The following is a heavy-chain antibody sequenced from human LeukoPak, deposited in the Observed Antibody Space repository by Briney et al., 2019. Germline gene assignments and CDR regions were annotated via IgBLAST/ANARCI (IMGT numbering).Heavy chain of an antibody. CDR3: AKKWSGDYDSSGI. J-gene: IGHJ3*02. CDR1: GFTFSSYS. V-gene: IGHV3-21*01. CDR2: ISSNSRYT. Sequence: PGGSLRLSCAASGFTFSSYSMNWVRQAPGKGLEWVSSISSNSRYTYYADSVKGRFTISRDNSKNTLYLQMNSLRPEDTAVYYCAKKWSGDYDSSGIWGQGTMVTVSS. D-gene: IGHD3-22*01.